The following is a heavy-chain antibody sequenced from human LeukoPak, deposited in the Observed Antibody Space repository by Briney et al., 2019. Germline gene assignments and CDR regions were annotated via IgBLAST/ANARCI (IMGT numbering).Heavy chain of an antibody. D-gene: IGHD3-3*01. V-gene: IGHV3-11*04. J-gene: IGHJ4*02. CDR3: ARDLTDDFWSGYYKHYFDY. CDR2: ISSSGSTI. CDR1: GFTFSDYY. Sequence: GGSLRLSCAASGFTFSDYYMSWIRQAPGKGLEWVSYISSSGSTIYYADSVKGRFTISRDNAKNSLYLQMNSLRAVDTAVYYCARDLTDDFWSGYYKHYFDYWGQGTLVTVSS.